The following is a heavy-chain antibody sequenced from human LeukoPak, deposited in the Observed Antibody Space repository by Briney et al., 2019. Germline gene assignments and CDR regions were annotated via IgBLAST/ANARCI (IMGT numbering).Heavy chain of an antibody. Sequence: PSETLSLTCTVSGGSISSGYYWGWIRQPPGKGLEWIGSIYHSGSTYYNPSLKSRVTISVDTSKNQFSLKLSSVTAADTAVYYCARVEQWLVLRWGQGTLVTVSS. D-gene: IGHD6-19*01. J-gene: IGHJ4*02. CDR1: GGSISSGYY. CDR3: ARVEQWLVLR. V-gene: IGHV4-38-2*02. CDR2: IYHSGST.